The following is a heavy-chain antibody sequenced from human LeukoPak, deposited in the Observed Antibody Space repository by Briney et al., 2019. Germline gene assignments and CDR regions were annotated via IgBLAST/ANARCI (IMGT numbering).Heavy chain of an antibody. J-gene: IGHJ6*03. CDR2: MKQDGSET. CDR1: GFTFSNYW. V-gene: IGHV3-7*01. D-gene: IGHD4-17*01. CDR3: ARGLTVTTYYYYYMDV. Sequence: GGSLRLSCAASGFTFSNYWMSWVREAPGKGLEWVANMKQDGSETYYVDSVKGRFTISRDNAKNSLYLQMNSLRAEDTAVYYCARGLTVTTYYYYYMDVWGKGTTVTISS.